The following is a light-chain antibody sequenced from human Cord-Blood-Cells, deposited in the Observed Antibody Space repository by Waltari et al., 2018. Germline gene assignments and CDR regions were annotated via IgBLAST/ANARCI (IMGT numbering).Light chain of an antibody. CDR3: QQSYSTPLFT. CDR2: AAS. V-gene: IGKV1-39*01. J-gene: IGKJ3*01. CDR1: QSISSY. Sequence: DIQMTQSPSSLSASVGDRVTITFRASQSISSYLNWYQQKPGKAPKLLIYAASSLQSGVPSRFSGSGSGTDFTLTIISLQPEDFATYYCQQSYSTPLFTFGPGTKVDIK.